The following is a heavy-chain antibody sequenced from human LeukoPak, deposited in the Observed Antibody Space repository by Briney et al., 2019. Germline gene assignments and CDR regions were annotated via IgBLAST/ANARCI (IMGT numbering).Heavy chain of an antibody. D-gene: IGHD1-26*01. CDR3: ARGRSNYYGMDV. V-gene: IGHV4-59*01. CDR1: DGSINSYY. CDR2: IYYNGNT. Sequence: SETLSLTCSVSDGSINSYYWNWIRRPPGRGLEWIGYIYYNGNTNYSPSLKSRVTMSVDTSKNLFSLKVSSVTAADTAVYYCARGRSNYYGMDVWGQGTTVTVSS. J-gene: IGHJ6*02.